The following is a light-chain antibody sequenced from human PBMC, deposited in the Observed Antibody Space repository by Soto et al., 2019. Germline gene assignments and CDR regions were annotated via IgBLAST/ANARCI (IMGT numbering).Light chain of an antibody. Sequence: QSALTQPASVSGSPRQSITISCAGTRSDIGLYNYVSWYHQPPGEAPQLLIYEVTNRPSGVSHRFSGSKAGNTASLTISGLQGEDEGDYYGSSYTNTGPLAVFGGGTKLTVL. CDR2: EVT. J-gene: IGLJ3*02. V-gene: IGLV2-14*01. CDR3: SSYTNTGPLAV. CDR1: RSDIGLYNY.